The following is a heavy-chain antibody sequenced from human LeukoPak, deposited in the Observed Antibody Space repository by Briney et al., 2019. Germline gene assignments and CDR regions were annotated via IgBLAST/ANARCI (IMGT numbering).Heavy chain of an antibody. V-gene: IGHV3-48*03. CDR1: GFTFSSYE. CDR3: AREGYCSSTSCYGINGYYGMDV. D-gene: IGHD2-2*01. J-gene: IGHJ6*02. Sequence: GGSLRLSCAASGFTFSSYEMNWVRQAPGKGLEWVSYISSRGSTIYYADSVKGRFTISRDNAKNSLYLQMNSLRAEDTAVYYCAREGYCSSTSCYGINGYYGMDVWGQGTTVPVSS. CDR2: ISSRGSTI.